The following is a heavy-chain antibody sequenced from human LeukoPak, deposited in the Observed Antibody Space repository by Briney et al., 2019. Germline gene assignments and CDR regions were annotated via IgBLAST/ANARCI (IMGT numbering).Heavy chain of an antibody. CDR3: ARHSTDSSGYFYP. CDR2: IYYSGTT. V-gene: IGHV4-39*01. J-gene: IGHJ5*02. CDR1: GGSISSSPYY. Sequence: SETLSLTCTVSGGSISSSPYYWGWIRQPPGKGLEWIGSIYYSGTTHYSPSLESRVTISVDTSKNQFSLKLSSVTAADTAVYYCARHSTDSSGYFYPWGQGTLVTVSS. D-gene: IGHD3-22*01.